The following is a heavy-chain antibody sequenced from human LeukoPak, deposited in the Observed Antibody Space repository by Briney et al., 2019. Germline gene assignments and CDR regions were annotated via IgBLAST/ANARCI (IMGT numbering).Heavy chain of an antibody. D-gene: IGHD6-19*01. CDR3: ASGAVAGQYYFDY. V-gene: IGHV1-69*05. Sequence: SVKVSCMASGGTFSSYAISWVRQAPGQGLEWMGGIIPIFGTANYAQKFQGRVTITTDESTSTAYMELSSLRSEDTAVYYCASGAVAGQYYFDYWGQGTLVTVSS. J-gene: IGHJ4*02. CDR2: IIPIFGTA. CDR1: GGTFSSYA.